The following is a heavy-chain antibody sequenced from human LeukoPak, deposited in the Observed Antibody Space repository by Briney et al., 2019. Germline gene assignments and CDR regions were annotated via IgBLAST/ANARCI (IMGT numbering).Heavy chain of an antibody. D-gene: IGHD5-12*01. CDR2: IRSRGNSYAI. CDR1: GFNFNGSG. V-gene: IGHV3-73*01. CDR3: TRLKEEGQVVADFDY. Sequence: GGSLRLSCVASGFNFNGSGFHWVRQAPGKGLEWVGRIRSRGNSYAIACAASVEGRFTVSRDESKNTAYLQMNSLTTEDTAVYYCTRLKEEGQVVADFDYWGQGTLVTVSS. J-gene: IGHJ4*01.